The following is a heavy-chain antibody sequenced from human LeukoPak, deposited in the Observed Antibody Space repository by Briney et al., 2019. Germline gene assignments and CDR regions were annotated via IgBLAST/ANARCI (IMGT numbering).Heavy chain of an antibody. CDR1: GGSISSYY. Sequence: SETLSLTCNVSGGSISSYYWSWIRQPAGRGLEWIGRIYTSGSTNYNPSLKSRVTMSVDTSKNQFSLKLSSVTAADTAVYYCARDPSYYDSSGYYQGGFDIWGQGTMVTVSS. V-gene: IGHV4-4*07. CDR3: ARDPSYYDSSGYYQGGFDI. J-gene: IGHJ3*02. CDR2: IYTSGST. D-gene: IGHD3-22*01.